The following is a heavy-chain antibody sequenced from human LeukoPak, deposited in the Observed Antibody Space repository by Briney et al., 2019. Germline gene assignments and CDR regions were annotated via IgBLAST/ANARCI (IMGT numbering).Heavy chain of an antibody. CDR2: INWNGGST. Sequence: GGSLRLSCAASGFTFDDYGMSWVRQAPGKGLEWVSAINWNGGSTGYADSVKGRFTISRDNAKNSLYLQMNSLRAEDTALYYCARDPPDNWNFEYNWFDPWGQGTLVTVSS. CDR3: ARDPPDNWNFEYNWFDP. J-gene: IGHJ5*02. D-gene: IGHD1-1*01. CDR1: GFTFDDYG. V-gene: IGHV3-20*04.